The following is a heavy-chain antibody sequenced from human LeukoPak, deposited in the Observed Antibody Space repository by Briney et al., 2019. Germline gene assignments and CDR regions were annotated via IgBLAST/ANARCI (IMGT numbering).Heavy chain of an antibody. CDR3: ARDYYDSIFGHYGMDV. D-gene: IGHD3-22*01. CDR2: INPSGGST. V-gene: IGHV1-46*01. J-gene: IGHJ6*02. Sequence: ASVKVSCKASGYTFTSYYMHWVRQAPGQGLEWMGIINPSGGSTSYAQKFQGRVTMTTDTSTSTAYMELRSLRSDDTAVYYCARDYYDSIFGHYGMDVWGQGTTVTVSS. CDR1: GYTFTSYY.